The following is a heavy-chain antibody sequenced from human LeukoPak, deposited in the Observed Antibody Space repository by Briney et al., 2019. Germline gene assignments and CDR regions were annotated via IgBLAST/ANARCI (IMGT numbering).Heavy chain of an antibody. D-gene: IGHD5-12*01. CDR1: GGSISSYY. CDR3: ARENSGYEGKYFDL. Sequence: SETLSLTCTVSGGSISSYYWSWIRQPPGKGLEWIGYIYYSGSTNYNPSLTSRVTISVDTSKNQFSLKLSSVTAADTAVYYFARENSGYEGKYFDLWGRGTLVTVSS. V-gene: IGHV4-59*01. CDR2: IYYSGST. J-gene: IGHJ2*01.